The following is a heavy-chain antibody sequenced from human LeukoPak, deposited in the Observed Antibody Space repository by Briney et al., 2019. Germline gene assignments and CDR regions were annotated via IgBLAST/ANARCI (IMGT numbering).Heavy chain of an antibody. Sequence: SETLSLTCTVSGGSISSYYWSWIRQPPGKGLKWIGYIYYSGSTSYSPSLRSRVTISVDTSKNQFSLKLSSVTAADTAVYYCARDSFRRSSTGSFDIWGQGTMVTVSS. CDR2: IYYSGST. J-gene: IGHJ3*02. CDR3: ARDSFRRSSTGSFDI. CDR1: GGSISSYY. V-gene: IGHV4-59*01. D-gene: IGHD3-22*01.